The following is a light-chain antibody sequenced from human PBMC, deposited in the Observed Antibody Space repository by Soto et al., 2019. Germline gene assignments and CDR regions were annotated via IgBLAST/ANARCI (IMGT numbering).Light chain of an antibody. CDR3: QQYNSYSVNA. CDR2: DAS. CDR1: QSISGW. V-gene: IGKV1-5*01. Sequence: DIQMTQSPYTLSPSVGDRVSITCRASQSISGWLAWYQQKPGKAPKLLIYDASSLESGVPSRFSGSGSGTEFSLTISRLQPDDFATHYCQQYNSYSVNAFGQGTKLEIK. J-gene: IGKJ2*01.